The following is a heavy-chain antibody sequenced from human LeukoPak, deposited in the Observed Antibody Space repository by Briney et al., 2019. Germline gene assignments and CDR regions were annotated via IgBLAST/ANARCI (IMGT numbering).Heavy chain of an antibody. J-gene: IGHJ4*02. Sequence: SETLSLTCTVSGGSISSYYWIWIRQPPGKGLEWIGYIYYSGSTNYNPSLKSRVTISVDTSKNQFSLKLSSVTAADTAVYYCARGGTMVRGVITRFDYWGQGTLVTVSS. CDR1: GGSISSYY. CDR2: IYYSGST. CDR3: ARGGTMVRGVITRFDY. V-gene: IGHV4-59*01. D-gene: IGHD3-10*01.